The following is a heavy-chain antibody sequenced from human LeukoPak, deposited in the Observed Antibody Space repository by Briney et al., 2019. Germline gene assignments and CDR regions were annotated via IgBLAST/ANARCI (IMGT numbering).Heavy chain of an antibody. D-gene: IGHD3-22*01. CDR3: ARECSYESSGFFYYY. CDR2: IIPLFGTA. J-gene: IGHJ4*02. CDR1: GGTFSRYG. Sequence: GGSVKVSCKASGGTFSRYGISWVRQARGQGLEWMGGIIPLFGTANYAQKFQGRVTITADESTSTTYMELRSLRSEDTAIYYCARECSYESSGFFYYYWGQGTLVTVSS. V-gene: IGHV1-69*01.